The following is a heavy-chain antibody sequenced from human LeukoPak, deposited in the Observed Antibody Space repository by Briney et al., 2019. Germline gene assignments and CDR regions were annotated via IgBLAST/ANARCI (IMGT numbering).Heavy chain of an antibody. Sequence: PSETLSLTCTVSGGSISSGDYYWSWIRQHPRKGLEWIGYIYYSGDTYYNPSLRSRVSISVDTSKNQFSLKLSSVTAADTAMYYCARDYGNNWFDPWGQGTLVTVSA. D-gene: IGHD4-17*01. CDR2: IYYSGDT. CDR1: GGSISSGDYY. CDR3: ARDYGNNWFDP. V-gene: IGHV4-31*03. J-gene: IGHJ5*02.